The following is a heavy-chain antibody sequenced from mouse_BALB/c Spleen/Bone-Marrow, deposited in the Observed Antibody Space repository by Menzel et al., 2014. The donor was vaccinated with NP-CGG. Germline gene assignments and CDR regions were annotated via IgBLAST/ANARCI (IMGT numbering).Heavy chain of an antibody. CDR1: GYTFTNYY. J-gene: IGHJ4*01. Sequence: VQLQESRPELVKPGASVRISCKASGYTFTNYYIHWVKQRPGQGLEWIGWIYPVNVHANFNEKFRGKATLTADKSSSTAYMQLSSLTSEDSAVYFCARWLLPYYAMDYWGQGTSVTVSS. V-gene: IGHV1S56*01. D-gene: IGHD2-3*01. CDR3: ARWLLPYYAMDY. CDR2: IYPVNVHA.